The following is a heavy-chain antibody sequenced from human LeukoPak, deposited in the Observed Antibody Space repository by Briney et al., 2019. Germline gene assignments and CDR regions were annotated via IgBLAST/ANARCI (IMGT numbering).Heavy chain of an antibody. CDR2: IYSGGST. Sequence: PGGSLRLSCAASGFTFSSYAMHWVRQAPGKGLEWVSVIYSGGSTYYADSVKGRFTISRDNSKNTLYLQMNSLRAEDTAVYYCARDSIGFDYWGQGTLVTVSS. V-gene: IGHV3-53*01. CDR1: GFTFSSYA. J-gene: IGHJ4*02. D-gene: IGHD2-15*01. CDR3: ARDSIGFDY.